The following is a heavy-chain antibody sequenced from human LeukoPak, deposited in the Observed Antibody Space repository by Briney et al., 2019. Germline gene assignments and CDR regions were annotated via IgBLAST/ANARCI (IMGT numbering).Heavy chain of an antibody. CDR2: ISSSGSTI. CDR1: GFTFGGYA. CDR3: ARDALVVVPAARLYYYYYYMDV. J-gene: IGHJ6*03. V-gene: IGHV3-11*01. Sequence: PGGSLRLSCTASGFTFGGYAMSWVRQAPGKGLEWVSYISSSGSTIYYADSVKGRFTISRDNAKNSLYLQMNSLRAEDTAVYYCARDALVVVPAARLYYYYYYMDVWGKGTTVTVSS. D-gene: IGHD2-2*01.